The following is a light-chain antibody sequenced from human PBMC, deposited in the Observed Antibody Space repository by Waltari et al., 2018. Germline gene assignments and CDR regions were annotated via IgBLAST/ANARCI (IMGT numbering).Light chain of an antibody. CDR3: QGWDTTSNHRV. J-gene: IGLJ2*01. CDR2: YYS. CDR1: DIGTKR. V-gene: IGLV3-21*04. Sequence: SYVLTQPPSVSVPPGATARLSCGGNDIGTKRVHWFQPRPSQAPVPAIHYYSDRPSGIPVRFSGVKDGNTATLTMSRGDAGDEADYYCQGWDTTSNHRVFGGGTRLTVL.